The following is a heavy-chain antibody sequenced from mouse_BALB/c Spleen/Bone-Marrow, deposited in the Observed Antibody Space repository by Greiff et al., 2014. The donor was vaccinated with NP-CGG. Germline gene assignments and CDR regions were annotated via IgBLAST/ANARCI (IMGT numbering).Heavy chain of an antibody. CDR1: GYTFTTYP. CDR2: FHPYNDAT. V-gene: IGHV1-47*01. Sequence: QVQLKQSGAELVKPGASVKLSCKAFGYTFTTYPIEWMKQNHGKSLEWIGNFHPYNDATKYNENFKGRPNLTVAKSSRTVYFGLIRXTXDGSAIYNCARLKDGRYYAIDYWGQGTSVTVSS. J-gene: IGHJ4*01. D-gene: IGHD1-1*01. CDR3: ARLKDGRYYAIDY.